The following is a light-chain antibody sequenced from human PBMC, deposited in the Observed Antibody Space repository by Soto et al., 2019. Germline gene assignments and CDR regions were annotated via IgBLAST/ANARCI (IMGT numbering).Light chain of an antibody. J-gene: IGLJ3*02. V-gene: IGLV2-11*01. CDR1: SGDVGGYNF. CDR2: DVS. CDR3: QSYDSSYHWV. Sequence: QSALTQPRSVSGSPGQSVTISCTGTSGDVGGYNFVSWYQQNPGKAPTLMIFDVSQRPSGVPDRFSGSKSGNTASLTISGLQAEDEADYYCQSYDSSYHWVFGGGTKVTVL.